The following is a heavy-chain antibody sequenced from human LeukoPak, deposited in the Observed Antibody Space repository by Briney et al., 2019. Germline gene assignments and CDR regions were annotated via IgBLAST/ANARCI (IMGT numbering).Heavy chain of an antibody. Sequence: SVKVSCKASGGTFSSYAISWVRQAPGQGLEWMGRIIPIHGIANYAQKFQGRVTITADKSTSTAYMELSSLRSEDTAVYYCARGGTYYDSSGYGYWGQGTLVTVSS. CDR3: ARGGTYYDSSGYGY. D-gene: IGHD3-22*01. V-gene: IGHV1-69*04. J-gene: IGHJ4*02. CDR1: GGTFSSYA. CDR2: IIPIHGIA.